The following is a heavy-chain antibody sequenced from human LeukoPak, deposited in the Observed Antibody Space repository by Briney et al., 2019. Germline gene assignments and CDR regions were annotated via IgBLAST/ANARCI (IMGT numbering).Heavy chain of an antibody. J-gene: IGHJ4*02. CDR3: AKGDVDSPMNFYH. Sequence: PGGSLRLSRAASGFIFDDFTLHWVRQAPGKGLEWVSLINWDGGSTYYADSVKARFTISRDNSKNSLYLQMDSLTTEDTAFYYCAKGDVDSPMNFYHWGQGTLVTVSS. D-gene: IGHD5-12*01. CDR1: GFIFDDFT. V-gene: IGHV3-43*01. CDR2: INWDGGST.